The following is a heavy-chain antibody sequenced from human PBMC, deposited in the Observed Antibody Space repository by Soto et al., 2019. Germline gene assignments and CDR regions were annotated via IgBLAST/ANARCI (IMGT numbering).Heavy chain of an antibody. V-gene: IGHV4-31*03. CDR3: ARDIGAAPGAFDY. J-gene: IGHJ4*02. CDR2: IYYSGST. D-gene: IGHD6-13*01. CDR1: GGSISSGGYY. Sequence: QVQLQESGPGLVKPSQTLSLTCTVSGGSISSGGYYWGWIRQHPGKGLEWIGYIYYSGSTYYNPSLKSRVTISVDTSKNQFSLKLSSVTAADTAVYYCARDIGAAPGAFDYWGQGTLVTVSS.